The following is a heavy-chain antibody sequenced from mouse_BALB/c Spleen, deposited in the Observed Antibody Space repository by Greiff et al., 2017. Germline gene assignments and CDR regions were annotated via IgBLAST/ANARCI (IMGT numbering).Heavy chain of an antibody. Sequence: VQLQQSGAELAKPGASVKMSCKASGYTFTSYWMHWVKQRPGQGLEWIGYINPSTGYTEYNQKFKDKATLTADKSSSTAYMQLSSLTSEDSAVYYCARGGYRYLYYAMDYWGQGTSVTVSS. CDR1: GYTFTSYW. J-gene: IGHJ4*01. CDR3: ARGGYRYLYYAMDY. V-gene: IGHV1-7*01. D-gene: IGHD2-14*01. CDR2: INPSTGYT.